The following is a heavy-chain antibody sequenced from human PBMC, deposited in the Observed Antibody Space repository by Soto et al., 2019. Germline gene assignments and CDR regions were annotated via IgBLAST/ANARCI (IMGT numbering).Heavy chain of an antibody. D-gene: IGHD3-9*01. CDR1: GYTFTSYG. Sequence: QVQLVQSGAEVKKPGASVKVSCKASGYTFTSYGISWVRQAPGQGLEWMGWISAYNGNTNYAQKLQGRVTMSTDTSTSTAYMELRSLRSDDTAVYYCARRYYDILTGSGWLGDYYYGMDVWGQGTTVTVSS. CDR3: ARRYYDILTGSGWLGDYYYGMDV. CDR2: ISAYNGNT. J-gene: IGHJ6*02. V-gene: IGHV1-18*01.